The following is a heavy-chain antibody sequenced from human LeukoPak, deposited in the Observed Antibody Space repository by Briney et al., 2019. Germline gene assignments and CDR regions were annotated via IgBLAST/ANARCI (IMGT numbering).Heavy chain of an antibody. CDR3: AKEVYYYDSSGHSIGY. V-gene: IGHV3-23*01. D-gene: IGHD3-22*01. CDR1: GFTFSSYA. CDR2: ISGSGGST. Sequence: GGSLRLSCAASGFTFSSYAMSWVRQAPVKGLEWVSAISGSGGSTYYADSVKGRFTISRDNSKNTLYLQMNSLRAEDTAVYYCAKEVYYYDSSGHSIGYWGQGTLVTVSS. J-gene: IGHJ4*02.